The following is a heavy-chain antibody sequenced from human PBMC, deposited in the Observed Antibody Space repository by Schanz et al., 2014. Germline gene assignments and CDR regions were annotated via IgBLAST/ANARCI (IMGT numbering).Heavy chain of an antibody. CDR2: LSGSGGST. Sequence: EVQLLESGGGLVQPGGSLRLSCAASGFTFSSYAMSWVRQAPGKGLEWVSALSGSGGSTYYADSVKGRITISRDNSKNTQYLQKKSLRADDTAVYYCARAHGNNWYGKELDYWGQGSQVAVSS. D-gene: IGHD1-1*01. J-gene: IGHJ4*02. CDR3: ARAHGNNWYGKELDY. V-gene: IGHV3-23*01. CDR1: GFTFSSYA.